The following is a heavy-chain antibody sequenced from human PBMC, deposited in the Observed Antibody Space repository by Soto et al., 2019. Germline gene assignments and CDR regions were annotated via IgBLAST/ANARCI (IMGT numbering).Heavy chain of an antibody. V-gene: IGHV4-39*01. CDR2: IFYSGST. Sequence: PSETLSLTCTVSGDSISSSNYFWGWIRQPPGKRLEWIGTIFYSGSTYYNPSLKSRVTISVDTSKNQFSLRLISVTAADTALYYRERRYGWLYFDYWGQLPLVTVSS. CDR3: ERRYGWLYFDY. J-gene: IGHJ4*02. CDR1: GDSISSSNYF. D-gene: IGHD6-19*01.